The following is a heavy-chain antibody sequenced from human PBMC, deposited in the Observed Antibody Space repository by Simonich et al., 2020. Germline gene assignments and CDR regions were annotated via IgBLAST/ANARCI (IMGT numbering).Heavy chain of an antibody. CDR2: INHRGST. CDR3: ARPLGIVWAFDI. Sequence: QVQLQQLGAGLLKPSETLSLTCAVYGGSFSGYYWSWIRQRPGKGLEWIGEINHRGSTNYTPSLKRRVTISVDTSKNQFSLSLSSVTAADTAVYYCARPLGIVWAFDIWGQGTMVTVSS. J-gene: IGHJ3*02. CDR1: GGSFSGYY. D-gene: IGHD3-16*01. V-gene: IGHV4-34*01.